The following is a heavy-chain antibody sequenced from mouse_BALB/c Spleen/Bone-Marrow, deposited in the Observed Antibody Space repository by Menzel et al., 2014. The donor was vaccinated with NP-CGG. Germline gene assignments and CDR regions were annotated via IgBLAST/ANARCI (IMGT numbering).Heavy chain of an antibody. V-gene: IGHV1-4*01. D-gene: IGHD1-1*01. CDR3: TIRYYAMDY. J-gene: IGHJ4*01. CDR2: IIPNSGYS. CDR1: GYTFTRYT. Sequence: VKLVEPGAELARPGASVKMSCQASGYTFTRYTMHWEKKRPGQGLEWIGYIIPNSGYSNYNQKFKDKATLTADKSSSTAYMQLSSLTSEDSAVYYCTIRYYAMDYWGQGTSVTVSS.